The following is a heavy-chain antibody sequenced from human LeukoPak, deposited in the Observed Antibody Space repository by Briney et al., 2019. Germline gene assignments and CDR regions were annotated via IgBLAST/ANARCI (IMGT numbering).Heavy chain of an antibody. CDR2: IYYSGST. D-gene: IGHD3-22*01. CDR1: GGSISSSSYY. CDR3: ARHGDYDSSGYLFDY. J-gene: IGHJ4*02. V-gene: IGHV4-39*01. Sequence: SETLSLTCTVSGGSISSSSYYWGWIRQPPGKGLEWIGSIYYSGSTYCNPSLKSRVTISVDTSKNQFSLKLSSVTAADTAVYYCARHGDYDSSGYLFDYWGQGTLVTVSS.